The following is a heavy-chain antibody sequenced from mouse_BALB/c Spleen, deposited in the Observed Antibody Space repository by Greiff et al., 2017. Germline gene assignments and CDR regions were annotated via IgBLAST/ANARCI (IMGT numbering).Heavy chain of an antibody. CDR3: ARGGYSAMDY. V-gene: IGHV5-9-4*01. CDR1: GFTFSSYA. CDR2: ISSGGSYT. Sequence: EVKLMESGGGLVKPGGSLKLSCAASGFTFSSYAMSWVRQSPEKRLEWVAEISSGGSYTYYPDTVTGRFTISRDNAKNTLYLEMSSLRSEDTAMYYCARGGYSAMDYWGQGTSVTVSS. J-gene: IGHJ4*01.